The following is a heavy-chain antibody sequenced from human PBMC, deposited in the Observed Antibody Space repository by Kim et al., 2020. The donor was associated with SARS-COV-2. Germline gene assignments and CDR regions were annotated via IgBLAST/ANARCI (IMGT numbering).Heavy chain of an antibody. CDR3: ARSMVRGVKGPFDP. J-gene: IGHJ5*02. CDR2: INHSGST. V-gene: IGHV4-34*01. Sequence: SETLSLTCAVYGGSFSGYYWSWIRQPPGKGLEWIGEINHSGSTNYSPSLKSRVTISLYTSKNQFSLKLNSVTAADTAVYYCARSMVRGVKGPFDPWGRG. CDR1: GGSFSGYY. D-gene: IGHD3-10*01.